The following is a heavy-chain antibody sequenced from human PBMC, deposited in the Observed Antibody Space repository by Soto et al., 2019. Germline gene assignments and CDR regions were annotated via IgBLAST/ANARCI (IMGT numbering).Heavy chain of an antibody. J-gene: IGHJ4*02. D-gene: IGHD3-9*01. Sequence: SETLSLTCAVYGGSFSGYYWSWIRQPPGKGLEWIGEINHSGSTNYNPSLKSRVTISVDTSKNQFSLKLSSVTAADTAVYYCARGLTGYGFDYWGQGTLVTVSS. CDR3: ARGLTGYGFDY. V-gene: IGHV4-34*01. CDR2: INHSGST. CDR1: GGSFSGYY.